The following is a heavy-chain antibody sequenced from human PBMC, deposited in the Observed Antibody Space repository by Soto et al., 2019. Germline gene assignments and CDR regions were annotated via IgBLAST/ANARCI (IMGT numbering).Heavy chain of an antibody. D-gene: IGHD3-3*01. CDR1: GFTFSSYG. CDR3: AKDLGGHITIFGVPSIYGMDV. V-gene: IGHV3-30*18. CDR2: ISYDGSNK. J-gene: IGHJ6*02. Sequence: SLRLSCAASGFTFSSYGVHWVRQAPGKGLEWVAVISYDGSNKYYADSVKGRFTISRDNSKNTLYLQMNSLRAEDTAVYYCAKDLGGHITIFGVPSIYGMDVWGQGTTVTVSS.